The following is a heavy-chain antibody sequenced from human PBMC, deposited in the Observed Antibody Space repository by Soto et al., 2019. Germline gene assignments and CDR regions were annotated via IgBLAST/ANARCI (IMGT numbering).Heavy chain of an antibody. D-gene: IGHD3-10*01. CDR1: GFTFDDYA. CDR3: AKGLSGSGIGGMDV. CDR2: ISWNSGSI. V-gene: IGHV3-9*01. Sequence: EVQLVESGGGLVQPGRSLRLSCAASGFTFDDYAMHWVRQAPGKGLEWVSGISWNSGSIGYADSVKGRFTISRDNAKNSLYLQMNSLRAEDTALYYCAKGLSGSGIGGMDVWGQGTTVTVSS. J-gene: IGHJ6*02.